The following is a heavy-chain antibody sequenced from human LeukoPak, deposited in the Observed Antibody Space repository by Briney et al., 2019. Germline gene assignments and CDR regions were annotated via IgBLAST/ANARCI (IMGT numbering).Heavy chain of an antibody. CDR1: GYTFASYV. J-gene: IGHJ6*03. D-gene: IGHD6-19*01. V-gene: IGHV1-8*01. Sequence: SVKVPCKASGYTFASYVIHWVRQPTAQGLDWMGWMNPNSGNTGYAQKFQGRVTMTRNTSISRAYMELGSLRSEDTAVYYCARGSGWYDLCYYYYMDVWGKGTTVTVPS. CDR3: ARGSGWYDLCYYYYMDV. CDR2: MNPNSGNT.